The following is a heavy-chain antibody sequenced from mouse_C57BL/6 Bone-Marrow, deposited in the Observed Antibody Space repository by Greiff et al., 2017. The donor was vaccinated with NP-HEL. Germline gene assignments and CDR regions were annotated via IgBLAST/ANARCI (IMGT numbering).Heavy chain of an antibody. CDR2: ITHSGET. Sequence: VQRVESGPGLVKPSQSLFLTCSITGFPITSGYYWIWIRQSPGKPLEWMGYITHSGETFYNPSLQSPISITREPSKNQFFLQLNSVTTEDTAMYYCAGDYDGYWYFDVWGTGTTVTVSS. V-gene: IGHV12-3*01. D-gene: IGHD2-3*01. CDR1: GFPITSGYY. J-gene: IGHJ1*03. CDR3: AGDYDGYWYFDV.